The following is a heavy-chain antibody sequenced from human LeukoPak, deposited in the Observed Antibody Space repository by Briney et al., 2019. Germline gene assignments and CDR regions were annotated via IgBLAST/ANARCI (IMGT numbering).Heavy chain of an antibody. CDR3: ARATVTRWFDP. Sequence: GRSLRLSCAASGFAFSSFGMHWVRQSPGKGLEWVAVIWYDGTNKYYADSVKGRFTISRDNSKNTLYLQMNSLRAEDTAVYYCARATVTRWFDPWGQGTLVTVSS. CDR2: IWYDGTNK. J-gene: IGHJ5*02. CDR1: GFAFSSFG. V-gene: IGHV3-33*01. D-gene: IGHD4-17*01.